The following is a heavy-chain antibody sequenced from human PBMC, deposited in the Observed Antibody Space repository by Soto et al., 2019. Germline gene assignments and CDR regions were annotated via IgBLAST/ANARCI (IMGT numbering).Heavy chain of an antibody. D-gene: IGHD6-19*01. Sequence: QVQLVESGGGVVQPGRSLRLSCAASGFTFSSYGMHWVRQAPGKGLEWVAVIWYDGSNKYYADSVKGRFTISRDNSKNTLYLQMNRLRAEDTAVYDCASEYSSGWDRGYGMGVWGQGTTVTVSS. V-gene: IGHV3-33*01. CDR3: ASEYSSGWDRGYGMGV. J-gene: IGHJ6*02. CDR1: GFTFSSYG. CDR2: IWYDGSNK.